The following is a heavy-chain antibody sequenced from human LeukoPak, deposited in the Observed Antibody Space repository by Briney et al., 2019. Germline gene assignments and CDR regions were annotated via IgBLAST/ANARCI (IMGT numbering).Heavy chain of an antibody. J-gene: IGHJ4*02. V-gene: IGHV1-2*06. CDR1: GYTFTGYY. D-gene: IGHD1-26*01. Sequence: ASVKVSCKASGYTFTGYYMHWVRQAPGQGLEWMGRINPNSGGTNYAQKFQGRVTMTRDTSTSTVYMELSSLRSEDTAVYYCARWEQLDYWGQGTLVTVSS. CDR2: INPNSGGT. CDR3: ARWEQLDY.